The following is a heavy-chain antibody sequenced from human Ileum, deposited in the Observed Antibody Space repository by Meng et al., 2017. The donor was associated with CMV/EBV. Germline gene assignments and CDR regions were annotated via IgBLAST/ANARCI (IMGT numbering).Heavy chain of an antibody. CDR1: KSAFSDYY. CDR2: INNRGST. Sequence: GGRQLQPVEAPPLGGAFQKSAFSDYYWTWIRQSPGKGLEWIGEINNRGSTNYNPSLKSRVTISIDTSRNQFSLKLTSMTAADTAVYFCARASPQRRFLSYWGQGTLVTVSS. V-gene: IGHV4-34*01. J-gene: IGHJ4*02. D-gene: IGHD3-3*01. CDR3: ARASPQRRFLSY.